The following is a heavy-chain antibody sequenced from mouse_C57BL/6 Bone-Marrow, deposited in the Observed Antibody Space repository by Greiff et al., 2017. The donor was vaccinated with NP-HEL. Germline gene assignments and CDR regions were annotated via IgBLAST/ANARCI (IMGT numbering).Heavy chain of an antibody. V-gene: IGHV5-4*01. D-gene: IGHD1-3*01. CDR1: GFTFSSYA. J-gene: IGHJ2*01. CDR2: ISDGGSYT. CDR3: ARAGSSYYFDY. Sequence: EVHLVESGGGLVKPGGSLKLSCAASGFTFSSYAMSWVRQTPEKRLEWVATISDGGSYTYYPDNVKGRFTISRDNAKNNLYLQMRHLKSEDTAMYYCARAGSSYYFDYWGQGTTLTVSS.